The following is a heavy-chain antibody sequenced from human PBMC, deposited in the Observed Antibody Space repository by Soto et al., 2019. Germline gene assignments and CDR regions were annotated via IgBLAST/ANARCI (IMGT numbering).Heavy chain of an antibody. J-gene: IGHJ6*02. V-gene: IGHV7-4-1*01. CDR1: GCTFTSYA. D-gene: IGHD3-3*01. CDR2: INTNTGNP. CDR3: ARDPRRGYDFWSGYYGYYYGMDV. Sequence: ASVKVSCKASGCTFTSYAMNWVRQAPGQGLEWMGWINTNTGNPTYAQGFTGRFVFSLDTSVSTAYLQICSLKAEDTAVYYCARDPRRGYDFWSGYYGYYYGMDVWGQGTTVTVSS.